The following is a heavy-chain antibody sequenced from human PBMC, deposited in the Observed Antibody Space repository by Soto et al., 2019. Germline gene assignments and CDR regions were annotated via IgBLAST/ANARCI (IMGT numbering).Heavy chain of an antibody. Sequence: QVPLVQSGAEVKKSGASVKVSCKASGYTFSSYAIHWVRQAPGQRLEWMGWIDTGSGNAKYSLKFQGRVTFTRDTSASTVYVELSRLTSEDTAVYYCARRANWFDPWGQGTLVTVSS. CDR3: ARRANWFDP. J-gene: IGHJ5*02. CDR2: IDTGSGNA. CDR1: GYTFSSYA. V-gene: IGHV1-3*04.